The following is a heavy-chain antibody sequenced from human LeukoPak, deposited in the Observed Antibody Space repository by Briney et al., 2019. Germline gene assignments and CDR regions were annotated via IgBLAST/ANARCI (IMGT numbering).Heavy chain of an antibody. J-gene: IGHJ4*02. CDR1: GFTFSSYE. CDR3: VRGKSVGANLPYY. Sequence: PGGSLRLSCAASGFTFSSYEMNWVRQAPGKGLEWVSYISSSGSTIYYADSVKGRFTISRDNAKNSMYLQMNSLRAEDTAVYYCVRGKSVGANLPYYWGLGTLVTVSS. CDR2: ISSSGSTI. V-gene: IGHV3-48*03. D-gene: IGHD4/OR15-4a*01.